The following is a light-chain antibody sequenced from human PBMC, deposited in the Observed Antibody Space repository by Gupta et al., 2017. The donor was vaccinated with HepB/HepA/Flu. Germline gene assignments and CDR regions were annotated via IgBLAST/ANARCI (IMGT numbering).Light chain of an antibody. J-gene: IGLJ3*02. CDR3: ETWDSNTQV. V-gene: IGLV4-60*03. CDR1: SGHSTYI. Sequence: QPVLPPSSSASASLGSSVTLTCTLSSGHSTYIIAWHQQQPGKAPRYLMKLEGSGNYNKGSGGPDRFSGSSSGADRYLTIANLQAEDEDDYYWETWDSNTQVFGGGTKLTVL. CDR2: LEGSGNY.